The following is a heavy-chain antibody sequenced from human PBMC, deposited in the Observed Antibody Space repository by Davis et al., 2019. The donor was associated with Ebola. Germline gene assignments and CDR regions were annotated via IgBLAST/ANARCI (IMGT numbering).Heavy chain of an antibody. J-gene: IGHJ3*01. CDR1: GFSFSSYW. CDR2: INPDGGRT. Sequence: GESLKISCAASGFSFSSYWMHWVRQAPGKGLVWVSRINPDGGRTGYADSVKGRFTISRDNSKNTLYLQMNGLRVEDTAIYYCAKDNRNIWSEVWGQGTMVTVSS. V-gene: IGHV3-74*01. CDR3: AKDNRNIWSEV. D-gene: IGHD2/OR15-2a*01.